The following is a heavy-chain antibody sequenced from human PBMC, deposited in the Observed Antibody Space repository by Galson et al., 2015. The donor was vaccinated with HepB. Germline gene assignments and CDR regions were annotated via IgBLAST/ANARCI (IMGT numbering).Heavy chain of an antibody. V-gene: IGHV1-18*01. CDR1: GYTFTSYG. CDR2: ISAYNGNT. D-gene: IGHD4-23*01. CDR3: ARRGDYGGNHLNWYFDL. Sequence: SVKVSCKASGYTFTSYGIIWVRQAPGQGLEWMGWISAYNGNTNYAQKLQGRVTMTTDTSTSTAYMELRSLRSDDTAVYYCARRGDYGGNHLNWYFDLWGRGTLVTVSS. J-gene: IGHJ2*01.